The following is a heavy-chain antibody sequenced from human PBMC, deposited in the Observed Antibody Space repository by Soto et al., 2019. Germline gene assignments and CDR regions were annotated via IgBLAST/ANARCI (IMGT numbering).Heavy chain of an antibody. V-gene: IGHV4-59*01. CDR1: GGSISSYY. CDR2: LYYSGST. D-gene: IGHD4-17*01. J-gene: IGHJ1*01. Sequence: QVQLQESGPGLVKPSETLSLPCTVSGGSISSYYWSWIRQPPGKGLEWIGYLYYSGSTNYHPSFMSRVTISVETSKKQFSLMLTSVTAADTAIYYCARDASGDSAHFHPWGQGTLVTVSS. CDR3: ARDASGDSAHFHP.